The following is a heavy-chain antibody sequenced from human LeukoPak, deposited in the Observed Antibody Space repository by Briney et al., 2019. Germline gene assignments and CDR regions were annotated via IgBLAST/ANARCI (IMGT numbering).Heavy chain of an antibody. CDR2: IYHSGST. Sequence: SETLSLTCAVSGYSINSGYYWGWIRQPPGKGLEWIGIIYHSGSTYYNPSLKSRVTISVDTSKNQFSLKLSSVTAADTAVYYCARGNSCSSTSCYAGYCYYGMDVWGKGTTVTVSS. J-gene: IGHJ6*04. V-gene: IGHV4-38-2*01. CDR1: GYSINSGYY. D-gene: IGHD2-2*01. CDR3: ARGNSCSSTSCYAGYCYYGMDV.